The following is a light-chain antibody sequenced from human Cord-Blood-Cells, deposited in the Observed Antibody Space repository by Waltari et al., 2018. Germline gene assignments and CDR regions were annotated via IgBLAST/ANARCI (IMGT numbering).Light chain of an antibody. CDR1: SSDVGSYNL. Sequence: QSALTQPASVSGSPGQSITISCTGTSSDVGSYNLVSWYQQHPGKAPKLMIYEGSKRPSGVSNRVSGSKSGNTASLTISGLQAEDEADYYCCSYAGSSTVVGTGTKVTVL. CDR2: EGS. CDR3: CSYAGSSTV. V-gene: IGLV2-23*03. J-gene: IGLJ1*01.